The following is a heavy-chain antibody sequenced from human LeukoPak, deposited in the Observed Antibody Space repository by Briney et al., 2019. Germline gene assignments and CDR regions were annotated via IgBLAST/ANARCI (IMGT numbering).Heavy chain of an antibody. Sequence: GASVKVSCKVSGYTLTEISMHWVRQAPGKGLEWMGGFDPEDGETIYAQKFQGRVTMTEDTSTDTAYMELSSLRSEDTAVYYCATHQGVVPSDMGYFDYWGQGTLVTVSS. D-gene: IGHD2-2*01. CDR2: FDPEDGET. CDR3: ATHQGVVPSDMGYFDY. J-gene: IGHJ4*02. V-gene: IGHV1-24*01. CDR1: GYTLTEIS.